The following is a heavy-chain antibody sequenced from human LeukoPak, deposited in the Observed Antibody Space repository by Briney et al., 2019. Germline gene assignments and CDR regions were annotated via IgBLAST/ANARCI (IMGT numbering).Heavy chain of an antibody. V-gene: IGHV3-23*01. CDR2: IRDSGGGT. CDR1: GLNLNNLA. CDR3: AKGSGYSYGYPFDY. D-gene: IGHD5-18*01. J-gene: IGHJ4*02. Sequence: PGGSLRLSCAASGLNLNNLAMSWVRQAPGKGLEWVAAIRDSGGGTYYADSVKGRFTISRDNSKNMLYLQMNSLRAEDTAVYYCAKGSGYSYGYPFDYWGQGTLVTVSS.